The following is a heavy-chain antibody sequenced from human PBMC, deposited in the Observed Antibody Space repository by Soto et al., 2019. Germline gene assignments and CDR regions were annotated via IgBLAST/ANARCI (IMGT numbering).Heavy chain of an antibody. Sequence: SLRLSCAASGFTFSSYAMHWVRQAPGKGLEWVAVISYDGSNKYYADSVKGRFTISRDNSKNTLYLQMNSLRAEDTAVYYCAREGYYYDSSGPGGWFDPWGQGTLVTVSS. V-gene: IGHV3-30-3*01. CDR3: AREGYYYDSSGPGGWFDP. J-gene: IGHJ5*02. CDR2: ISYDGSNK. D-gene: IGHD3-22*01. CDR1: GFTFSSYA.